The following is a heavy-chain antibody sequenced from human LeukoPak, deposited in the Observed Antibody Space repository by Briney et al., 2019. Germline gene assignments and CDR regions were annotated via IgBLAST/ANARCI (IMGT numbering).Heavy chain of an antibody. CDR1: GGSISSGDYY. Sequence: SQTLSLTCTVSGGSISSGDYYWSWIRQPPGKGLEWIGYIYYNGSTYYNPSLKSRVTISVDTSKNQFSLKLSSVTAADTAVYYCARGDGYLPRHFDYWGQGTLVTVSS. J-gene: IGHJ4*02. CDR2: IYYNGST. CDR3: ARGDGYLPRHFDY. V-gene: IGHV4-30-4*08. D-gene: IGHD5-18*01.